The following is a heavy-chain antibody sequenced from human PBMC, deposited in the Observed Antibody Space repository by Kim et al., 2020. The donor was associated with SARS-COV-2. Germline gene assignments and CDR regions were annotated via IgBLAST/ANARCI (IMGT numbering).Heavy chain of an antibody. Sequence: SETLSLTCAVYGGSFSGYYWSWIRQPPGKGLEWIGEINHSGSTNYNPSLKSRVTISVDTSKNQFSLKLSSVTAADTAVYYCARVSDRSRRGAFDIWGQGTMVTVSS. J-gene: IGHJ3*02. CDR3: ARVSDRSRRGAFDI. V-gene: IGHV4-34*01. CDR1: GGSFSGYY. CDR2: INHSGST.